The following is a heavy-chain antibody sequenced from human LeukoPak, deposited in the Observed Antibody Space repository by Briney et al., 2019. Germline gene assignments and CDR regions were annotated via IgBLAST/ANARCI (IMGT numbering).Heavy chain of an antibody. CDR2: INPSGGST. CDR1: GYTFTSYY. V-gene: IGHV1-46*01. D-gene: IGHD1-14*01. Sequence: ASVKVSCKASGYTFTSYYMHWVRQALGQGLEWMGIINPSGGSTSYAQKFQGRVTMTRDTSISTAYMEPSSLRSDDTAVYYCARDGNLDYWGQGTLVTVSS. CDR3: ARDGNLDY. J-gene: IGHJ4*02.